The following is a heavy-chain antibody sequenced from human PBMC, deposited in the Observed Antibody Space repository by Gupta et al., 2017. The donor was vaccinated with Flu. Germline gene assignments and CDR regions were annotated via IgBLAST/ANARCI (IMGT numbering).Heavy chain of an antibody. CDR3: ANAAEAIFDWSPVYFGGFDY. J-gene: IGHJ4*02. D-gene: IGHD3-9*01. CDR1: GFTFSSYA. V-gene: IGHV3-23*01. Sequence: EVQLLESGGGLVQPGGSLRLSCAASGFTFSSYAMSWVRQAPGKGLEWVSAISGSGGSTYYADSVKGRFTISRDNSKNTLYLQMNSLRAEDTAVYYCANAAEAIFDWSPVYFGGFDYWGQGTLVTVSS. CDR2: ISGSGGST.